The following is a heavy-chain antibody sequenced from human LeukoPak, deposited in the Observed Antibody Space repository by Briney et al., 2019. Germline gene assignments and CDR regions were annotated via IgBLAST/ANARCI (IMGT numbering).Heavy chain of an antibody. CDR2: IKQDGSEK. CDR1: GFTFSSYS. J-gene: IGHJ4*02. Sequence: QSGGSLRLSCAASGFTFSSYSMSWVRQAPGKGLEWVANIKQDGSEKYYVDSVKGRFTISRDNAKNSLYLQMNSLRAEDTAVYYCARDDIGYWGQGTLVTVSS. CDR3: ARDDIGY. V-gene: IGHV3-7*01.